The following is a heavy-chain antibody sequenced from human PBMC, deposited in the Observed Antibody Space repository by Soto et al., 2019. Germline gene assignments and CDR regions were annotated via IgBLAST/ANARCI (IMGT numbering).Heavy chain of an antibody. CDR2: IYYSGST. CDR1: GGSISSGGYY. Sequence: SETLSLTCTVSGGSISSGGYYWSWIRQHPGKGLEWIGYIYYSGSTYYNPSLKSRVTISVDTSKNQFSLKLSSVTAADTAVYYCARHGKGVYAICRYWGQGTLVTVSS. J-gene: IGHJ4*02. D-gene: IGHD2-8*01. V-gene: IGHV4-31*03. CDR3: ARHGKGVYAICRY.